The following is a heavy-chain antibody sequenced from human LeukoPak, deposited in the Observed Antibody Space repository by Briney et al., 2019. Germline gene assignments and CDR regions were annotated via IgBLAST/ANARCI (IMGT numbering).Heavy chain of an antibody. Sequence: SETLSLTCTVSGGSISSYYWSWIRQPPGKGLEWIGYIYYSGSTNYNPSLKSRVNISVDTSKNQFSLKLSSVTAADTAVYYCARSLGDAFDIWGQGTMVTVSS. CDR3: ARSLGDAFDI. CDR2: IYYSGST. J-gene: IGHJ3*02. V-gene: IGHV4-59*01. CDR1: GGSISSYY.